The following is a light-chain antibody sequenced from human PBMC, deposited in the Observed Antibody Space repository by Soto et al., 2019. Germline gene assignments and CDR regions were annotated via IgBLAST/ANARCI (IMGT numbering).Light chain of an antibody. CDR2: GAS. CDR1: QSVSLS. V-gene: IGKV3-20*01. J-gene: IGKJ1*01. Sequence: EIVLTHSPATLSLSPGGRATLSCSASQSVSLSLAWYQQKPGQAPRLLIYGASSRATGIPDRFSGSGSGTDFTLTISRLEPEDFAVYYCQQYGSSGTFGQGTKVDIK. CDR3: QQYGSSGT.